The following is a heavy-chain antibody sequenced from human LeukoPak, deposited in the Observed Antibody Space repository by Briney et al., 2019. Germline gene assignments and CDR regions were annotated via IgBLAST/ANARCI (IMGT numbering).Heavy chain of an antibody. V-gene: IGHV3-30-3*01. Sequence: GGSLRHSCAVSGFTFSSCAMHWVRQAPGKGLEWVAVISYDGSNKYYADSVKGRFTISRDNSKNTLYLQMNSLRAEDTAVYYCARDLVATTSLDYWGQGTLVTVSS. CDR3: ARDLVATTSLDY. D-gene: IGHD5-12*01. CDR2: ISYDGSNK. CDR1: GFTFSSCA. J-gene: IGHJ4*02.